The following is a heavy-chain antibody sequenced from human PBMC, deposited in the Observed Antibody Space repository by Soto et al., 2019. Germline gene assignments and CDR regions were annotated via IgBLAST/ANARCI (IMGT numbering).Heavy chain of an antibody. D-gene: IGHD3-9*01. J-gene: IGHJ4*02. CDR1: GFTFSYYG. V-gene: IGHV3-33*08. CDR2: MHTGGNEK. CDR3: ARDADPTGHYSHFDL. Sequence: QVQLVESGGGVVQPGGSLRLSCAASGFTFSYYGFHWVRQAPGKGLEWVAVMHTGGNEKYYVDSVKGRFTVSRDDSRNMVYLEMSGLRAEDTAEYFCARDADPTGHYSHFDLWGRGALVAVS.